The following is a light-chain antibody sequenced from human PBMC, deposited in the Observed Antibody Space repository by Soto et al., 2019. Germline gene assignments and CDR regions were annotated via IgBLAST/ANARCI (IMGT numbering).Light chain of an antibody. J-gene: IGKJ5*01. Sequence: EIVMTQSPTTLSLSPGERTTLSFMSRHTIRXLLAWYQQRPGQAPRLLIYDTSNRATGIPARFSGSGSGTDFTLTISSLEPADFGVYYCQQRHNWPITFGQGTRLEIK. V-gene: IGKV3-11*01. CDR3: QQRHNWPIT. CDR2: DTS. CDR1: HTIRXL.